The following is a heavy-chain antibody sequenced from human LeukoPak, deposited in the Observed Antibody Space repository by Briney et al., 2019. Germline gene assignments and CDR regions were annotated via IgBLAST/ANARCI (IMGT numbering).Heavy chain of an antibody. Sequence: PGGSLRLSCAASGFTFSSYAMSWVRQAPGKGLEWVSGISGSGGSTYYADSVKGRFTISRDNSKNTLYLQMNRLRAEDTAVYYCAKENGNGCHDYGDYWGQGTLVTVSS. V-gene: IGHV3-23*01. CDR3: AKENGNGCHDYGDY. J-gene: IGHJ4*02. CDR2: ISGSGGST. D-gene: IGHD4/OR15-4a*01. CDR1: GFTFSSYA.